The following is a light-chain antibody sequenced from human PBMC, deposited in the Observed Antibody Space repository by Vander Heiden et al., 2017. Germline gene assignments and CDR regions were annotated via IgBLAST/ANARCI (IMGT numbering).Light chain of an antibody. Sequence: SSVLTQPPSVSVAPGQTARVTCGGNNIGSRSVHWYQQKPGQAPVLVVYDDSDRPSGIPERFSGSNSGNTATLTISRVEVGDEADYYCQVWESGSDHPVFGTGTKVTVL. CDR1: NIGSRS. J-gene: IGLJ1*01. CDR2: DDS. CDR3: QVWESGSDHPV. V-gene: IGLV3-21*02.